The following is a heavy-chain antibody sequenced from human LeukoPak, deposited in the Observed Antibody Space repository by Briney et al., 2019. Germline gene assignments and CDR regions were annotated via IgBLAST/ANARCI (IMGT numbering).Heavy chain of an antibody. CDR2: IIPILGIA. CDR3: ARDSIVVATSFRGVYYYGMDV. Sequence: GASVKVSCKASGGTFSSYAISWVRQAPGQGLEWMGRIIPILGIANYAQKFQGRVTITADKSTSTAYMELSSLRSEDTAVYYCARDSIVVATSFRGVYYYGMDVWGQGTTVTVSS. D-gene: IGHD1-26*01. V-gene: IGHV1-69*04. J-gene: IGHJ6*02. CDR1: GGTFSSYA.